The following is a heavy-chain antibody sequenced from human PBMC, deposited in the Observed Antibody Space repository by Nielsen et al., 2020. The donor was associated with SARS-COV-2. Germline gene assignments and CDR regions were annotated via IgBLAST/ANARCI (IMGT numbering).Heavy chain of an antibody. D-gene: IGHD2-15*01. CDR2: INPSGGST. Sequence: ASVKVSCKASGYTFTSYYMHWVRQAPGQGLEWMGIINPSGGSTSYAQKFQGRVTITADKSTSTAYMELSSLRSEDTAVYYCARANCSGGSCYSGGWFDPWGQGTLVTVSS. V-gene: IGHV1-46*01. CDR1: GYTFTSYY. CDR3: ARANCSGGSCYSGGWFDP. J-gene: IGHJ5*02.